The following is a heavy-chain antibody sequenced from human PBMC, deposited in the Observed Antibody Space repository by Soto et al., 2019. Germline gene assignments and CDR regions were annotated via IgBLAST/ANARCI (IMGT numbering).Heavy chain of an antibody. CDR2: IWYDGSNK. V-gene: IGHV3-33*08. Sequence: GGSLRLSCTTSGFTFNTYGMHWVRQAPGKGLEWVAIIWYDGSNKYYADSVKGRFTISRDNSKNTLYLQMNSLRAEDTALYYCARADCTGSYCYSWPFHYGVDVWGQGTTVPVSS. J-gene: IGHJ6*02. D-gene: IGHD2-8*02. CDR1: GFTFNTYG. CDR3: ARADCTGSYCYSWPFHYGVDV.